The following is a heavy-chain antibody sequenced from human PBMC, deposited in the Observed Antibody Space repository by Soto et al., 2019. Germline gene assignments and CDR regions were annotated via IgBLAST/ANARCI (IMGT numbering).Heavy chain of an antibody. CDR1: GGSISSYY. V-gene: IGHV4-59*01. J-gene: IGHJ5*02. CDR3: AGALTGYLWFDP. CDR2: IYYSGST. D-gene: IGHD3-9*01. Sequence: PSETLSLTCTVSGGSISSYYWSWIRQPPGKGLEWIGYIYYSGSTNYNPSLKSRVTISVDTSKNQFSLKLSSVTAADTAVYYCAGALTGYLWFDPWSQGTLVTVSS.